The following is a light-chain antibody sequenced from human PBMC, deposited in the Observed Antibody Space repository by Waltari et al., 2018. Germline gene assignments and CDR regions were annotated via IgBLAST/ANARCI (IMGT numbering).Light chain of an antibody. CDR3: QLFGISPLFT. Sequence: EIVLTQSPGTLSLSPGERATLSCRASQTVSSSYLAWYQQKPGQSPRLLLYGAYSRATAIAGRFGGSGSWTDFTLTISRLEPEDFAVYYCQLFGISPLFTFGPGTKVDI. CDR2: GAY. V-gene: IGKV3-20*01. J-gene: IGKJ3*01. CDR1: QTVSSSY.